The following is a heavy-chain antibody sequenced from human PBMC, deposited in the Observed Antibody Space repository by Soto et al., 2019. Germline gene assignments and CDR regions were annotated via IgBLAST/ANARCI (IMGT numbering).Heavy chain of an antibody. CDR3: AAKRIALVRGVIIPQFYFDY. V-gene: IGHV1-24*01. J-gene: IGHJ4*02. CDR1: GHILTELS. CDR2: FDPEDGET. D-gene: IGHD3-10*01. Sequence: GASVKVSCKVSGHILTELSMHWVRQAPGKGLEWMGGFDPEDGETIYSQYFQGRVTMTEDTSTNTGYSELSSLTSEDTAVYYCAAKRIALVRGVIIPQFYFDYWGQGTLVTVSS.